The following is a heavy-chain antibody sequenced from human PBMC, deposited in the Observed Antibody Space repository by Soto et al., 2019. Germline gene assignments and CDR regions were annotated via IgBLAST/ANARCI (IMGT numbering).Heavy chain of an antibody. CDR3: AKIGVTMVRGVITPNYFDY. CDR2: ISGSGGST. Sequence: GGSLRLSCAASGFTFSSYAMSWVRQAPGKGLEWVSAISGSGGSTYYADSVKGRFTNSRDNSKNTLYLQMNSLRAEDTAVYFCAKIGVTMVRGVITPNYFDYWGQGTLVTVSS. J-gene: IGHJ4*02. D-gene: IGHD3-10*01. V-gene: IGHV3-23*01. CDR1: GFTFSSYA.